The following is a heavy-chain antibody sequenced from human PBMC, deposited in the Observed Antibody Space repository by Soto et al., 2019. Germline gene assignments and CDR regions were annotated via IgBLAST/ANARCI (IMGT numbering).Heavy chain of an antibody. Sequence: ASVKVSCKASGGTFSSYAISWVRQAPGQGLEWMGGIIPIFGTANYAQKFQGRVTITADESTSTAYMELSSLRSEDTAVYYCARDMTTVVTSPGDAFDIWGQGTMVIVSS. D-gene: IGHD4-17*01. CDR3: ARDMTTVVTSPGDAFDI. CDR2: IIPIFGTA. J-gene: IGHJ3*02. CDR1: GGTFSSYA. V-gene: IGHV1-69*13.